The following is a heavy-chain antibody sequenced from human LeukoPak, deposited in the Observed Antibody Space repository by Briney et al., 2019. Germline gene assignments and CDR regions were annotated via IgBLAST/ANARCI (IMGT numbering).Heavy chain of an antibody. CDR3: AKDLDIVATSHFDY. D-gene: IGHD5-12*01. CDR2: VWYDGRYT. J-gene: IGHJ4*02. Sequence: PGGSLRLSCAASGFSFSSYGMHWVRQAPGKGLEWAAAVWYDGRYTFYADSVKGRFTISRDNSKNTLYLQMNSLRAEDTAVYYCAKDLDIVATSHFDYWGQGTLVTVSS. CDR1: GFSFSSYG. V-gene: IGHV3-33*06.